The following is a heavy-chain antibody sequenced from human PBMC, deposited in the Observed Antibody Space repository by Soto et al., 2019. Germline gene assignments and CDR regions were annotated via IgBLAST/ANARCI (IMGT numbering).Heavy chain of an antibody. Sequence: PWGSLRLSCAASGFTFSSYGMHWVRQAPGKGLEWVAVIWYDGSNKYYADSVKGRFTISRDNSKNTLYLQMNSLRAEDTAVYYCARDPSPIVVVPDYYFDYWGQGTLVTVSS. J-gene: IGHJ4*02. CDR1: GFTFSSYG. D-gene: IGHD2-2*01. CDR3: ARDPSPIVVVPDYYFDY. CDR2: IWYDGSNK. V-gene: IGHV3-33*01.